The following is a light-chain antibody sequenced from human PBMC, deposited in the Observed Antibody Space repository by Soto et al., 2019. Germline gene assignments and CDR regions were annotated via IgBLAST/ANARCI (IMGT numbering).Light chain of an antibody. J-gene: IGKJ4*01. CDR1: PDIAIY. V-gene: IGKV1-9*01. Sequence: IQLTQSPSSLSASVGARVTITCRASPDIAIYLAWYQQTPWEAPKLLIYAASTLYGGVPSRFSGRGSGTDFALTITSRQAEDFATYYCQQLRMYPSTFGGGTKLESK. CDR3: QQLRMYPST. CDR2: AAS.